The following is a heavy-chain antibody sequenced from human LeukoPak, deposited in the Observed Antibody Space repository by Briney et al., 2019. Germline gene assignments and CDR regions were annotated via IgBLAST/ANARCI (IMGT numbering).Heavy chain of an antibody. CDR2: INPNSGGT. CDR3: ARPEVNDAFDI. Sequence: GASVKVSCKASGYTFTGYYMHWVRQAPGQGLEWMGWINPNSGGTNYAQKFQGRVTMTRDTSISTAYMELSSLRSDDTAVYYCARPEVNDAFDIWGQGTMVSVSS. V-gene: IGHV1-2*02. J-gene: IGHJ3*02. D-gene: IGHD3-22*01. CDR1: GYTFTGYY.